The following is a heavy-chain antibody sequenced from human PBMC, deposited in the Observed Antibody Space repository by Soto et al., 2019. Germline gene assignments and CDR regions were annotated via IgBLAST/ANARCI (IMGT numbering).Heavy chain of an antibody. V-gene: IGHV3-9*01. Sequence: EVQMVESGGGLVQPGGSLRLSCVASGFTFDEYAIHWVRQAPGKGLEWVSGISWNSDTIGYADSVKGRFTISRDNVKNSLYLQMNSLRPEDTALYYCAKVGGLGSYYGWGMDVWGQGTTVTVSS. CDR1: GFTFDEYA. CDR2: ISWNSDTI. CDR3: AKVGGLGSYYGWGMDV. D-gene: IGHD3-10*01. J-gene: IGHJ6*02.